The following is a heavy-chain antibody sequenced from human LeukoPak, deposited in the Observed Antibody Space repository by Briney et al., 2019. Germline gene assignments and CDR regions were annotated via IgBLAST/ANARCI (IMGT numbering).Heavy chain of an antibody. CDR3: ARDRELGY. Sequence: SETLSLTGSVSGDSISIYYWSWIRQPPGKGLEWIGYIYNSGSTNYNPSLKSRVTISVDTSKNQFSLKLTPVTAADTVVYYCARDRELGYWGQGTLVTVSS. V-gene: IGHV4-59*01. D-gene: IGHD3-10*01. J-gene: IGHJ4*02. CDR2: IYNSGST. CDR1: GDSISIYY.